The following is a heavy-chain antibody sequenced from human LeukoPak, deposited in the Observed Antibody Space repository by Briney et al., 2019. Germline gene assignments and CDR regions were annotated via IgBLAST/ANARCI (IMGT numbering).Heavy chain of an antibody. J-gene: IGHJ4*02. D-gene: IGHD2-2*01. CDR3: ARGSLGSSMASDCCPPDY. Sequence: PGGSLRLSCSASGFTVSSTNMIWVRQTPGKGLEWVSIIYRGGATYYAESVKGRFTISRDNSKNTVFLEMNGLRVDDTAVYYCARGSLGSSMASDCCPPDYWGQGTPVTVSS. CDR2: IYRGGAT. CDR1: GFTVSSTN. V-gene: IGHV3-53*01.